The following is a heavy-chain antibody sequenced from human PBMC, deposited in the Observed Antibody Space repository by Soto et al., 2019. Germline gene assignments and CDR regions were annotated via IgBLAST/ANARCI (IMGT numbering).Heavy chain of an antibody. CDR3: ARHTPAISISDH. CDR1: CGSISSGGYS. J-gene: IGHJ4*02. CDR2: IYYSGST. D-gene: IGHD2-15*01. V-gene: IGHV4-30-2*03. Sequence: SETLSLTCAVSCGSISSGGYSWSWIQQPPGKGLEWIGSIYYSGSTYYNPSLKSRVTISVDTSKNQFSLKLSSVTAADTAVYYCARHTPAISISDHWGQGTLVTVSS.